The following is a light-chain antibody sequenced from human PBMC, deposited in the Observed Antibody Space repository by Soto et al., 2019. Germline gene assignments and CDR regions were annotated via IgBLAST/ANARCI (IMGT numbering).Light chain of an antibody. CDR1: KLGDKY. Sequence: SYELTQPPSVSVSPGQTASITCSGDKLGDKYACWYQQKPGQSPVLVIYQDSKRPPGIPERFSGSNSGNAATLTNSRPQALDGAESYFQAWGRRTRVVFGGGTKLTVL. V-gene: IGLV3-1*01. J-gene: IGLJ2*01. CDR2: QDS. CDR3: QAWGRRTRVV.